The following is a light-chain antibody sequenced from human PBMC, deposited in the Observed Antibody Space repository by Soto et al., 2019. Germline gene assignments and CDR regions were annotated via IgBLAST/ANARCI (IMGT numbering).Light chain of an antibody. Sequence: DIQMTQSPSSLSASVGDRVTITCQASQAINNYLNWYQQKPGKPPKLLIYDASNLEAGVPSRFSGGGSGTDFTFSITRLQPEDVATYYCQQYERLPPLFGPGTTVQIK. CDR2: DAS. V-gene: IGKV1-33*01. CDR1: QAINNY. J-gene: IGKJ3*01. CDR3: QQYERLPPL.